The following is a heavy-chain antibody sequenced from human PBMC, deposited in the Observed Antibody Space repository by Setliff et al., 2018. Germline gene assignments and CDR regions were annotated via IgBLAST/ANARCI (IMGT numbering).Heavy chain of an antibody. CDR2: INYRGST. Sequence: SETLSLTCTVSGGSVSSSNYYWGWIRQPPGKGLEWIGSINYRGSTHDNPSLRSRVTMSVDTSKSHFSLTLRSLTAADTAVYYCARHKVIKKEFIRLTWFDPWGQGTPVTVSS. D-gene: IGHD3-10*01. CDR1: GGSVSSSNYY. V-gene: IGHV4-39*01. CDR3: ARHKVIKKEFIRLTWFDP. J-gene: IGHJ5*02.